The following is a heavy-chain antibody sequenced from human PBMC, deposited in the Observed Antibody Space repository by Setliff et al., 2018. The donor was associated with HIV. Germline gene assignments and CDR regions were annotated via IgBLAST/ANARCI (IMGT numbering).Heavy chain of an antibody. D-gene: IGHD3-9*01. CDR1: GYSFTSYW. CDR3: ARLRIWTGSSHFDY. V-gene: IGHV5-51*01. J-gene: IGHJ4*02. CDR2: IYPGDSDT. Sequence: PGESLKISCTGSGYSFTSYWIGWVRQMPGKGLEWMGIIYPGDSDTRYSPSFQAQVTISADKSTSTAYLQWSSLTASDTAMYYCARLRIWTGSSHFDYWGQGTLVTVSS.